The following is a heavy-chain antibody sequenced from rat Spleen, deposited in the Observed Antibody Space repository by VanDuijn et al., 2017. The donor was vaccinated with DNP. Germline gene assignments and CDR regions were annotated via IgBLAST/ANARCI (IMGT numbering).Heavy chain of an antibody. V-gene: IGHV3-3*01. CDR3: ARSELAYFAY. J-gene: IGHJ2*01. D-gene: IGHD5-1*01. CDR2: TNSAGTT. CDR1: GYSITSSSR. Sequence: EVQLQESGPGLLKPSQSLSLTCSVTGYSITSSSRWNWIRKFPGNKLEWMGSTNSAGTTNYNPSLKSRISITRDTSKNQLFLQVSSVTTEDTATYYCARSELAYFAYWGQGVMVTVSS.